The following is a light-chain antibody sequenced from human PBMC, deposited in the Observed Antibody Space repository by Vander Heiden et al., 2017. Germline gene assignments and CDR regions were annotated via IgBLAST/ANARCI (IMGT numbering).Light chain of an antibody. Sequence: DIQMTQSPSSLSASVGDRATIACRASQGISNDLGWHQQKPGKAPKRLIYAVSSSQSGVPSRFSGRGSVTEFTLTIISLQPEDFATYYFRQHNSFPGTFGQGTKVEIK. J-gene: IGKJ1*01. CDR2: AVS. CDR3: RQHNSFPGT. CDR1: QGISND. V-gene: IGKV1-17*01.